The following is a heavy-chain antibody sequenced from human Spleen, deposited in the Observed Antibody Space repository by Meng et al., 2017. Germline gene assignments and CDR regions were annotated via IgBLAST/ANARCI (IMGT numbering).Heavy chain of an antibody. CDR3: ARVDDYGDAFDI. CDR2: INPNSGGT. V-gene: IGHV1-2*02. D-gene: IGHD4-17*01. CDR1: GYTFTGYY. Sequence: ASVKVSCKASGYTFTGYYMHWVRQAPGQGLEWMGWINPNSGGTNYAQKFQGRVTMTRDTSISTAYMELSRLRSDDTAVYYCARVDDYGDAFDIWGQGKMVNVAS. J-gene: IGHJ3*02.